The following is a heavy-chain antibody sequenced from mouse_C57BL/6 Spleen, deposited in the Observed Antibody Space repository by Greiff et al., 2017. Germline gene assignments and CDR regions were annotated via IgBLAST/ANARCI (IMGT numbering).Heavy chain of an antibody. CDR3: ARSLITTVRARDY. CDR2: IYPRSGNT. V-gene: IGHV1-81*01. CDR1: GYTFTSYG. D-gene: IGHD1-1*01. Sequence: VQLQQSGAELARPGASVKLSCKASGYTFTSYGISWVKQRTGQGLEWIGEIYPRSGNTYYNEKFKGKATLTADKSSSTAYMELRSLTSEDSAVYFCARSLITTVRARDYWGQGTTLTVSS. J-gene: IGHJ2*01.